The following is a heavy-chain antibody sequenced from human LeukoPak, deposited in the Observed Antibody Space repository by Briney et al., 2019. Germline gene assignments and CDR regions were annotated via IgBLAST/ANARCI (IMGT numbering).Heavy chain of an antibody. D-gene: IGHD1-26*01. V-gene: IGHV3-30*02. J-gene: IGHJ6*03. CDR2: IRYDGSNK. Sequence: GGSLRLSCAASGFTFSSYGMHWVRQAPGKGLEWVAFIRYDGSNKYYADSVKGRFTISRDNSKNTLYLQMNSLRAEDTAVYYCAKVQGATKPYYYYMDVWGKGTTVTVSS. CDR1: GFTFSSYG. CDR3: AKVQGATKPYYYYMDV.